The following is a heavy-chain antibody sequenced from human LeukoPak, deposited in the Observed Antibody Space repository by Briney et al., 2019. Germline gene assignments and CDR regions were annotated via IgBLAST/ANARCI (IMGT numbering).Heavy chain of an antibody. D-gene: IGHD3-22*01. CDR3: ARGVSYYDSSVGT. V-gene: IGHV4-34*01. J-gene: IGHJ5*02. Sequence: SETLSLTCAVYGGSFSGYYWSWIRQPPGKGLEWIGEINHSGSTNYNPSLKSRVTISVDTSKNQFSLKLSSVTAADTAVYYCARGVSYYDSSVGTWGQGTLVAVSS. CDR1: GGSFSGYY. CDR2: INHSGST.